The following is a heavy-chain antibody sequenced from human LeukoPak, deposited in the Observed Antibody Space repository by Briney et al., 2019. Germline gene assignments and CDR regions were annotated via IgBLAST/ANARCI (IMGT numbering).Heavy chain of an antibody. V-gene: IGHV4-38-2*01. CDR1: GYSISSGYY. CDR2: ISQGGSGSA. Sequence: SKTLSLTCVVSGYSISSGYYWGWIRQPPEKGLEWIGSISQGGSGSAYYNPSLKSRVTLSVDTSENHFSLTMRSVTAADTAIYYCARVIAAAGSRYFQQWGQGTLVTVSS. D-gene: IGHD6-13*01. J-gene: IGHJ1*01. CDR3: ARVIAAAGSRYFQQ.